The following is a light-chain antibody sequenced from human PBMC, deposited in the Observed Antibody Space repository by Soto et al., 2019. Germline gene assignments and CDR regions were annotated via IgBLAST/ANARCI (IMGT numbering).Light chain of an antibody. CDR3: QQYHGWPST. CDR1: QSISSW. V-gene: IGKV1-5*01. CDR2: DAS. Sequence: DIQITQSPSTLSASVGDRVTITCRASQSISSWLAWYQQKTGKAPKLLIYDASSLESGVPSRFSGSGSGTECTLTISSLQSEDVALYYCQQYHGWPSTFGGGTKVDIK. J-gene: IGKJ4*01.